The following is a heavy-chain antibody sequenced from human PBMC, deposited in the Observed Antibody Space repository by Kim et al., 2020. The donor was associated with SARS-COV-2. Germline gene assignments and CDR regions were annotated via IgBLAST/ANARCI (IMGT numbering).Heavy chain of an antibody. V-gene: IGHV3-7*01. CDR3: ARDAWAQGWTAGFDY. D-gene: IGHD1-26*01. J-gene: IGHJ4*01. CDR2: INQHGSET. CDR1: GFTFTSFW. Sequence: GGSLRLSCAASGFTFTSFWMSWVRQAPGKGLEWVANINQHGSETKYVDSVKGRFTISRDNAKDSVYLQMNNLRAEDRAVYYCARDAWAQGWTAGFDYWG.